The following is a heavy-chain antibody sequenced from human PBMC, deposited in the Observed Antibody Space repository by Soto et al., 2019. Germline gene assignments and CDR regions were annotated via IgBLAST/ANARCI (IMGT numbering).Heavy chain of an antibody. CDR3: ARLITVTTGNDAFDI. D-gene: IGHD4-4*01. CDR2: IYPGDSDT. V-gene: IGHV5-51*01. J-gene: IGHJ3*02. CDR1: GYSFTSYW. Sequence: GESLKISCKGSGYSFTSYWIGWVRQMPGKGLEWMGIIYPGDSDTRYSPSFQGQVTISADKSISTAYLQWSSLKASDTAMYYCARLITVTTGNDAFDIWGQGTMVTVSS.